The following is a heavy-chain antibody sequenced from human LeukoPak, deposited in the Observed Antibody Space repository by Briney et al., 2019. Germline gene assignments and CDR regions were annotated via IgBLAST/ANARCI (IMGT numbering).Heavy chain of an antibody. CDR3: AKGNLEWLLYFDY. CDR2: ISGSGGST. D-gene: IGHD3-3*01. J-gene: IGHJ4*02. CDR1: GFTFSSYA. V-gene: IGHV3-23*01. Sequence: GGSLRLSCEASGFTFSSYAMSWVRQAPGKGLEWVSAISGSGGSTYYADSVKGRFTISRDNSKNTLYLQMNSLRAEDTAVYYCAKGNLEWLLYFDYWGQGTLVTVSS.